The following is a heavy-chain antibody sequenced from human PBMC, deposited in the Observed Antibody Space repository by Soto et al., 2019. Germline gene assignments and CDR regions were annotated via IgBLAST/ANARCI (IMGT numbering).Heavy chain of an antibody. D-gene: IGHD6-6*01. Sequence: QGTLKESGPPLVKPTQPLTLTCSFSGFSLTTSGVGVGWIRQSPGKALEWLALIYWSGDEHYRPSLKSRLSIFKDTSKNHVVLIMTDMDPVDTATYYCARGLATLPVFAFDIWGQGKMVTVSS. CDR3: ARGLATLPVFAFDI. V-gene: IGHV2-5*01. J-gene: IGHJ3*02. CDR2: IYWSGDE. CDR1: GFSLTTSGVG.